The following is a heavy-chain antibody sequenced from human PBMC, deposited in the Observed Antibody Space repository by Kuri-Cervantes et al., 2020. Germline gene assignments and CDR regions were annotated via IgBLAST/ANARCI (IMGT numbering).Heavy chain of an antibody. Sequence: SVKVSCKASGYTFTSYGISWVRQAPGQGLEWMGGIIPIFGTANYAQKFQGRVTITADESTSAAYMELSSLRSEGTAVYYCARANGDYGTNWFDPWGQGTLVTVSS. CDR2: IIPIFGTA. CDR1: GYTFTSYG. CDR3: ARANGDYGTNWFDP. J-gene: IGHJ5*02. D-gene: IGHD4-17*01. V-gene: IGHV1-69*13.